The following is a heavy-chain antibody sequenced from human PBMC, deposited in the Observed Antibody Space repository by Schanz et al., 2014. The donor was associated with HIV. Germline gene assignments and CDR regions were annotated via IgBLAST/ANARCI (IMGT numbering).Heavy chain of an antibody. Sequence: EVQLVESGGGLVQPGGSLRLSCAASGFNFKKSWMTWLRQAPGKGLEWVANIKEDGTEKYYVDSVKGRFTISRDTAKDSLYLQMNSLRVEATAVYYGARGVWYGRAIFYVYWGQGSLVTVSS. CDR1: GFNFKKSW. J-gene: IGHJ4*02. CDR3: ARGVWYGRAIFYVY. D-gene: IGHD6-13*01. V-gene: IGHV3-7*01. CDR2: IKEDGTEK.